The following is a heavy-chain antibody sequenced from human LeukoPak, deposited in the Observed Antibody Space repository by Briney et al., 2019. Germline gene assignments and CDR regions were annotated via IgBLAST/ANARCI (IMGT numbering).Heavy chain of an antibody. D-gene: IGHD6-6*01. CDR2: ISYSGST. J-gene: IGHJ4*02. V-gene: IGHV4-59*01. CDR3: ARGGSRSYTSSTLDY. Sequence: SETLSLTCSVSGGSINVYYWNSIRQSPGKGLEWIGSISYSGSTNYNPSLKSRVTISMDTSKNRFSLKVSSVIPADTAMYYCARGGSRSYTSSTLDYWGQGTLVTVSS. CDR1: GGSINVYY.